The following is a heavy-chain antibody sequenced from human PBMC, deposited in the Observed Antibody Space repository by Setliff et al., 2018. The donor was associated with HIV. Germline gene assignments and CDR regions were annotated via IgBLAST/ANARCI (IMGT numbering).Heavy chain of an antibody. CDR2: IIPILGIA. CDR1: GGTFSSYA. CDR3: ASTSSTKTLPDAFDI. D-gene: IGHD2-2*01. V-gene: IGHV1-69*10. Sequence: SVKVSCKASGGTFSSYAISWVRQAPGQGLEWMGGIIPILGIANYAQKFQGRVTITADKSTSAAYMELSSLRSEDTAVYYCASTSSTKTLPDAFDIWGQGTMVTVSS. J-gene: IGHJ3*02.